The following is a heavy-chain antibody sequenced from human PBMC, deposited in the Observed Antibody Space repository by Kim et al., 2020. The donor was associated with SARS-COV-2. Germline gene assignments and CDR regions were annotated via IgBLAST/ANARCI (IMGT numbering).Heavy chain of an antibody. V-gene: IGHV4-61*02. CDR3: ASTVVVAATGYYYGMDV. CDR2: IYTSGST. Sequence: SETLSLTCSVSGGSISSGSYYWSWIRQPAGKGLEWIGRIYTSGSTNYNPSLKSRVTISVDTSKNQFSLKLSSVTVADTAVYYCASTVVVAATGYYYGMDVWGQGTTVTVSS. D-gene: IGHD2-15*01. CDR1: GGSISSGSYY. J-gene: IGHJ6*02.